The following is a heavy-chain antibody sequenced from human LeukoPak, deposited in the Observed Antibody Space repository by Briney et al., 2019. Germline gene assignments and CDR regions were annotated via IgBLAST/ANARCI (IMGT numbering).Heavy chain of an antibody. D-gene: IGHD4-23*01. J-gene: IGHJ5*02. CDR3: AAGGGNTFNP. Sequence: PGGSLRLSCATSGFTFTNHALSWVRQAPGKGLEWVSSFTGAAGNIHYADSVEGRFTLSRDISKETVYLQMNSLRVDDTAMYFCAAGGGNTFNPWGQGILVTVSS. V-gene: IGHV3-23*01. CDR2: FTGAAGNI. CDR1: GFTFTNHA.